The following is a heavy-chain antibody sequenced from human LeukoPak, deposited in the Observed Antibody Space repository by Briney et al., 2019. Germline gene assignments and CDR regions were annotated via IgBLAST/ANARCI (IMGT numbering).Heavy chain of an antibody. CDR1: GGSISSYY. Sequence: SETLSLTCTVSGGSISSYYWSWIRQPPGKGLEWIGYIYYSGSTNYNPPLKSRVTISVDTSKNQFSLKLSSVTAADTAVYYCARVGGSYYTYFDYWGQGTLVTVSS. V-gene: IGHV4-59*01. D-gene: IGHD1-26*01. CDR3: ARVGGSYYTYFDY. J-gene: IGHJ4*02. CDR2: IYYSGST.